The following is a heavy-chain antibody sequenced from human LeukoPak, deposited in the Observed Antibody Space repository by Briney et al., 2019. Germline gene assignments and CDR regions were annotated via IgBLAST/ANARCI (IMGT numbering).Heavy chain of an antibody. CDR3: ARVYPYIVVVPADAYYYYGMDV. Sequence: GGSLRLSCAASGFTFSSYSMNWVRQAPGKGLEWVSSISSSSSYIYYADSVKGRFTISRDNAKNSLYLQMNSLRAEDTAVYYCARVYPYIVVVPADAYYYYGMDVWGQGPRSPSP. CDR2: ISSSSSYI. D-gene: IGHD2-2*01. J-gene: IGHJ6*02. CDR1: GFTFSSYS. V-gene: IGHV3-21*01.